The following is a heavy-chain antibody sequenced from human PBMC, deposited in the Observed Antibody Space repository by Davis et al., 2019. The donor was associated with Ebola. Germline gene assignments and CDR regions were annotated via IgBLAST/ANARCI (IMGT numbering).Heavy chain of an antibody. CDR3: ARSIVVVVAATRYYYYGMDV. CDR1: GGTFSSYA. V-gene: IGHV1-69*06. J-gene: IGHJ6*02. CDR2: IIPIFGTA. D-gene: IGHD2-15*01. Sequence: SVKVSCKASGGTFSSYAISWVRQAPGQGLEWMGGIIPIFGTANYAQKFQGRVTITADKSTSTAYMELSSLRSEDTAVYYCARSIVVVVAATRYYYYGMDVWGQGTTVTVSS.